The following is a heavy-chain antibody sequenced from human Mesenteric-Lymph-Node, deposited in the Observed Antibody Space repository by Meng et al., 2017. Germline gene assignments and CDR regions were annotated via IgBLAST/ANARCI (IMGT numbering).Heavy chain of an antibody. CDR1: GGAITGSSYY. D-gene: IGHD2-15*01. Sequence: QLQLQESGPGLVEPSETLSLTCSVSGGAITGSSYYWGWSRQPPGRGLEWIGSMYYSGKTYYKPSLKSRVTISVDTSKNQFALNLTSVTAADTAIYYCARASYGSRGGVDSWGQGTLVTVSS. V-gene: IGHV4-39*01. CDR3: ARASYGSRGGVDS. CDR2: MYYSGKT. J-gene: IGHJ5*01.